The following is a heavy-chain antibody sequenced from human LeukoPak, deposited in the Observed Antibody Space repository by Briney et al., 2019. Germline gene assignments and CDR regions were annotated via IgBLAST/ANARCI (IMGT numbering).Heavy chain of an antibody. D-gene: IGHD2-2*01. CDR1: SYTFSSYG. CDR2: VSGYNDNT. V-gene: IGHV1-18*01. J-gene: IGHJ6*03. CDR3: ARDRIVVVPAAEGHMDV. Sequence: ASVKVSCKASSYTFSSYGISWVRQAPGQGLEWMGWVSGYNDNTNYAQKLQGRVTMTTDTSTSTAYMELRSLRSDDTAVYYRARDRIVVVPAAEGHMDVWGKGTTVTVSS.